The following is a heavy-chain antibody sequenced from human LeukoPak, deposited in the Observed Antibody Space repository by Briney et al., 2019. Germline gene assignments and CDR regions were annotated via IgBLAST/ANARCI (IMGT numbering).Heavy chain of an antibody. J-gene: IGHJ4*02. D-gene: IGHD2-21*01. Sequence: PSETLSLTCTVSGGSISSSAYYWGWIRQPPGKGLEWIGSIYYSGSTYYNPSLRSRVTISVDTSKHQFSLKLSSVTAADTAVYYCARLKEFQKIFDCWGQRTLVTVSS. CDR2: IYYSGST. V-gene: IGHV4-39*01. CDR1: GGSISSSAYY. CDR3: ARLKEFQKIFDC.